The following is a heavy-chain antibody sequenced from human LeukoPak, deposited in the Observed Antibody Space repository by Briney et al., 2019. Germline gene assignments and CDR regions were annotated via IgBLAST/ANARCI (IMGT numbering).Heavy chain of an antibody. J-gene: IGHJ1*01. Sequence: GGSLRLSCAASGFSFSSYWMHWVRQAPGKGLVWVSRINSDGSSTNYADSVKGRFTISRDNAKNTLYLQMNSLRAEDTAVYYCARDHGDYGEYFQHWGQGTLVTVSS. CDR2: INSDGSST. CDR3: ARDHGDYGEYFQH. V-gene: IGHV3-74*01. D-gene: IGHD4-17*01. CDR1: GFSFSSYW.